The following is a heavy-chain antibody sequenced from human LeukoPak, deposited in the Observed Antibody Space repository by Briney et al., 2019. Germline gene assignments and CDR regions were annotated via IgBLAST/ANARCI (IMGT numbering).Heavy chain of an antibody. CDR3: ARVVAVAGTRLSDY. CDR2: ISAYNGNT. D-gene: IGHD6-19*01. J-gene: IGHJ4*02. V-gene: IGHV1-18*01. Sequence: ASVKVSCKASGYTFTSYDINWVRQATGQGLEWMGWISAYNGNTNYAQKLQGRVTMTTDTSTSTAYMELRSLRSDDTAVYYCARVVAVAGTRLSDYWGQGTLVTVSS. CDR1: GYTFTSYD.